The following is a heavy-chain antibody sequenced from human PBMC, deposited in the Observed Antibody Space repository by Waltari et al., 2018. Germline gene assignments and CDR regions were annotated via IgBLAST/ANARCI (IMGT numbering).Heavy chain of an antibody. Sequence: QVQLVESGGGLVKPGESLRLSCAASGFTSGHFSMTWSRQAPGKGLEWISYISGSVTIIYYADFVKGRFAISRDNAKNSLYLQMDSLRADDTAVYYCARDFRHGASDIWGRGTMVTVAS. V-gene: IGHV3-11*04. CDR1: GFTSGHFS. CDR3: ARDFRHGASDI. CDR2: ISGSVTII. J-gene: IGHJ3*02.